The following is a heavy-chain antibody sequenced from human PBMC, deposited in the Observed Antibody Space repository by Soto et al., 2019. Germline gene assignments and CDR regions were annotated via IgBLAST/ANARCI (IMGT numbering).Heavy chain of an antibody. CDR3: AKSGSSSDFYYYGMDV. CDR1: GFTFSSYG. CDR2: ISYDGSNK. Sequence: QVQLVESGGGVVQPGRSLRLSCAASGFTFSSYGMHWVRQAPGKGLEWVAVISYDGSNKYYADSVKGRFTISRDNSKNTLYLQMNSLRAEDTAVYYCAKSGSSSDFYYYGMDVWGQGTTVTVSS. V-gene: IGHV3-30*18. J-gene: IGHJ6*02. D-gene: IGHD6-6*01.